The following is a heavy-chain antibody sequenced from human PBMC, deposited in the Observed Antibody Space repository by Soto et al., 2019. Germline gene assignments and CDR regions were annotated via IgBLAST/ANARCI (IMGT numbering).Heavy chain of an antibody. Sequence: GGSLRFSCAASGFTFDSPYSHAMSWVRQSPGKGPEWVSTISSNGANTHYAESMQGRFTISKDASRNTVHLHMNSLRADDTATYFCVSWVSAHFDYWGHGTPVTVSS. J-gene: IGHJ4*01. D-gene: IGHD2-8*01. CDR1: GFTFDSPYSHA. CDR2: ISSNGANT. CDR3: VSWVSAHFDY. V-gene: IGHV3-23*01.